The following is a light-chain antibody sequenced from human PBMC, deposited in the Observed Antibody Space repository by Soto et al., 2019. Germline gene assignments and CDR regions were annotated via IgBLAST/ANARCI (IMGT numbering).Light chain of an antibody. CDR1: QSISTN. CDR2: GAS. Sequence: EIVMTQSAATLSVSPGERATLXCRASQSISTNLAWYQQNTGQALRLLIYGASSRTTGITARFSGSGCGKEFILTISSLQSEDFAVYYCQQYNNWPTFGQGTRLEI. V-gene: IGKV3-15*01. J-gene: IGKJ5*01. CDR3: QQYNNWPT.